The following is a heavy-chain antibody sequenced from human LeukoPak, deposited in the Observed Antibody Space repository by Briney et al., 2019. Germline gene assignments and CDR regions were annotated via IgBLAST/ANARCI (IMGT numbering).Heavy chain of an antibody. J-gene: IGHJ5*02. CDR2: INPNSGGT. Sequence: ASVKVSCKASGYTFTGYYMHWVRQAPGQGLEWMGWINPNSGGTNYARKFQGRVTMTRDTSISTAYMELSRLRSDDTAVYYCAREIAVATGSWGQGTLVTVSS. D-gene: IGHD6-19*01. CDR3: AREIAVATGS. V-gene: IGHV1-2*02. CDR1: GYTFTGYY.